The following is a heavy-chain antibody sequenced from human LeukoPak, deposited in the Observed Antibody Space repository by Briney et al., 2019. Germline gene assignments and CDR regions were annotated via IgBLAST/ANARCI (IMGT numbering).Heavy chain of an antibody. V-gene: IGHV3-30*19. D-gene: IGHD6-25*01. CDR1: GFPFSGFG. CDR2: ISYDGSNK. CDR3: ARDLSPGSYYYYGMDV. Sequence: GGSLRLSCAASGFPFSGFGMHWVRQAPGKGLEWVAVISYDGSNKYYADSVKGRFPISRGNSKNTLDLQMNSLRAEDTAVYYCARDLSPGSYYYYGMDVWGQGTTVTVSS. J-gene: IGHJ6*02.